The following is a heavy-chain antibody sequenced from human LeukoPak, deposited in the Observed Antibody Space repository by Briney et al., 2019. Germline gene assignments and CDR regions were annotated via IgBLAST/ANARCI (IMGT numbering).Heavy chain of an antibody. CDR2: IYYSGST. CDR1: GGSISSYY. CDR3: ARRYYYDSSGYSHFDY. J-gene: IGHJ4*02. Sequence: SETLSLTCTVSGGSISSYYWSWIRQPPGKGLEWIGYIYYSGSTNYNPSLKSRVTISVDTSKNQFSLKLISVTAADTAVYYCARRYYYDSSGYSHFDYWGQGTLVTVSS. D-gene: IGHD3-22*01. V-gene: IGHV4-59*08.